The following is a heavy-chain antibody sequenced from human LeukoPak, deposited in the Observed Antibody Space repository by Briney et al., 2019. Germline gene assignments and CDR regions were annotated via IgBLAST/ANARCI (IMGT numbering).Heavy chain of an antibody. Sequence: GGSLRLSCAASGFTFSIYAMTWVRHTPGKGPEWVSTISSGGRTYYADSVKGRFTISRDNSKNTLYLHMNSLRAEDTALYYCAKDYSGSWYYFDYWGQGTLVTVSS. CDR3: AKDYSGSWYYFDY. CDR2: ISSGGRT. V-gene: IGHV3-23*01. J-gene: IGHJ4*02. D-gene: IGHD6-13*01. CDR1: GFTFSIYA.